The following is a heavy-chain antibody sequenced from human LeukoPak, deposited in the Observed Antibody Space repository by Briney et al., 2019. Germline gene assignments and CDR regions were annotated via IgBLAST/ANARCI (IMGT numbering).Heavy chain of an antibody. CDR3: ARWGPYCSSTSCYGLGY. CDR2: ISSRSSYI. CDR1: GFTFSSYN. D-gene: IGHD2-2*01. J-gene: IGHJ4*02. Sequence: GGSLRLSCAASGFTFSSYNMNWVRQAPGKGLEWVSSISSRSSYINYADSVKGRFTISRDNAKNLLYLQMNSLRAEDTAVYYCARWGPYCSSTSCYGLGYWGQGTLVTVSS. V-gene: IGHV3-21*01.